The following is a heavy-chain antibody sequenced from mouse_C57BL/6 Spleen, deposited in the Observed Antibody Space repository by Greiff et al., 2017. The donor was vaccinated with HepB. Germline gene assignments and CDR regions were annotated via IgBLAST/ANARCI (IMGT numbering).Heavy chain of an antibody. Sequence: EVHLVESGGGLVKPGGSPKLSCAASGFTFSSYAMSWVRQTPEKRLEWVATISDGGSYTYYPDNVKGRFTISRDNAKNNLYLQMSHLKSEDTAMYYCARDLYYYGSSPFDYWGQGTTLTVSS. J-gene: IGHJ2*01. CDR3: ARDLYYYGSSPFDY. D-gene: IGHD1-1*01. CDR2: ISDGGSYT. CDR1: GFTFSSYA. V-gene: IGHV5-4*01.